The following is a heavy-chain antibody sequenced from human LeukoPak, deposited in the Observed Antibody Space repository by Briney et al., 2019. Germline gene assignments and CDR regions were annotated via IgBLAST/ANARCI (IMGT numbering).Heavy chain of an antibody. CDR3: ARVPYCSTASCYSA. CDR1: GFIFTDYH. CDR2: INANSGAS. V-gene: IGHV1-2*02. Sequence: ASVKVSCKASGFIFTDYHIHWVRQARGQGLEWMGWINANSGASTYAPKFQGRVTMTRDTSISTAYMEVSRLRSDDTAIYYCARVPYCSTASCYSAWGQGTLVTVAS. D-gene: IGHD2-2*01. J-gene: IGHJ5*02.